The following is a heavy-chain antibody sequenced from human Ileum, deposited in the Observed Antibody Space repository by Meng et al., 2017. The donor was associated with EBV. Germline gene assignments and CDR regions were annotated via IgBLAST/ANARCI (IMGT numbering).Heavy chain of an antibody. CDR3: SNLPYTY. CDR2: ITASGGTS. V-gene: IGHV3-23*01. Sequence: GHLLGSGGGLVQPGGSLRLSCAASGFNFNIYAINWVRQAPGRGLEWVSGITASGGTSYYADSVKGRFSISRDNSANTVYLQMNSLRAEDTAVYFCSNLPYTYWGQGTLVTVSS. J-gene: IGHJ4*02. D-gene: IGHD2-2*01. CDR1: GFNFNIYA.